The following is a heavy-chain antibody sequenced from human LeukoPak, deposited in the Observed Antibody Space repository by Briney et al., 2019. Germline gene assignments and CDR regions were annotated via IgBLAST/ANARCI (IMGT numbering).Heavy chain of an antibody. CDR1: GYTFTSYG. Sequence: GASVKVSCKASGYTFTSYGISGVRQAPGQGLEWMGWISAYNGNKNYAQKLQGRVTMTTDTSTSTAYMELRSLRSDDTAVYYCARGEAPSTSWGYMDVWGKGTTVTVSS. CDR2: ISAYNGNK. V-gene: IGHV1-18*01. CDR3: ARGEAPSTSWGYMDV. D-gene: IGHD2-2*01. J-gene: IGHJ6*03.